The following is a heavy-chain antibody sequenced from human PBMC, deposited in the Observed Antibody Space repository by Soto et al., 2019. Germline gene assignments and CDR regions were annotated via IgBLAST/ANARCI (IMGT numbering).Heavy chain of an antibody. CDR1: GGSISSGGYS. V-gene: IGHV4-30-2*01. CDR2: IYHSGST. J-gene: IGHJ5*02. CDR3: ARDRYDSSGHWGWFDP. D-gene: IGHD3-22*01. Sequence: PSETLSLTCAVSGGSISSGGYSWSWIRQPPGKGLEWIGYIYHSGSTYYNPSLKSRVTISVDRSKNQFSLKLSSVTAADTAVYYCARDRYDSSGHWGWFDPWGQGTLVTVSS.